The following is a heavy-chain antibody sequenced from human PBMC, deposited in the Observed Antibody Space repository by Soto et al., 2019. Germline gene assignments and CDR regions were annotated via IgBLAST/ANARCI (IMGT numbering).Heavy chain of an antibody. D-gene: IGHD6-13*01. CDR2: INSDGTST. CDR1: GFTFSTYW. CDR3: ARLAIAAASNV. J-gene: IGHJ6*02. V-gene: IGHV3-74*01. Sequence: EVQLVESGGGLVQPGGSLRLSCTASGFTFSTYWMHWVRQAPGKGLVWVSQINSDGTSTRYADSVNGRFTISRDNAENTVYLQMNSLRAEDTGVYYCARLAIAAASNVWGQGTTVTVS.